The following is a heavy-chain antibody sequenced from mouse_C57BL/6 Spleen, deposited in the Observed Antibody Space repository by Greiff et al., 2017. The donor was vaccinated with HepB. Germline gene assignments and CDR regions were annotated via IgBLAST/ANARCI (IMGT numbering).Heavy chain of an antibody. CDR3: TRDPYDYDGAY. Sequence: EVQGVESGGGLVKPGGSLKLSCAASGFTFSSYAMSWVRQTPEKRLEWVATISDGGSYTYYTDNVKGRFTISRDNAKNNLYLQMSHLKSKDTAMYDCTRDPYDYDGAYWGQGTLVTVSA. D-gene: IGHD2-4*01. CDR1: GFTFSSYA. V-gene: IGHV5-4*01. J-gene: IGHJ3*01. CDR2: ISDGGSYT.